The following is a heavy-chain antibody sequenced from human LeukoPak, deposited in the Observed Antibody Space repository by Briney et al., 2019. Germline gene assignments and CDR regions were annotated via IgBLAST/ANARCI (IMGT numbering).Heavy chain of an antibody. J-gene: IGHJ4*02. Sequence: SEALSLTCAVYGGSFSGYYWSWIRQPPGQGLECIGEINHSGSTNYNPSLKSRVTISVDTSKNQFSLKLSSVTAADTAVYYCARLPIEYSSSYFDYWGQGTQVTVSS. CDR1: GGSFSGYY. D-gene: IGHD6-6*01. CDR2: INHSGST. V-gene: IGHV4-34*01. CDR3: ARLPIEYSSSYFDY.